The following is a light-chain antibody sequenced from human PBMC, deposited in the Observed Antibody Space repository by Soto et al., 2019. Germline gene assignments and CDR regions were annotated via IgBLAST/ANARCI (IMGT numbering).Light chain of an antibody. CDR2: TAS. J-gene: IGKJ2*03. V-gene: IGKV3-15*01. CDR1: QSIGSS. Sequence: EIVLTQSPATLSVSPGERATLSCRASQSIGSSLAWYQHRPGQAPRLLIQTASRRDPGVPARFSGSGSGTEFTLTISGLQSEDFAVYYCQQYKDWYSFGQGTKLEIK. CDR3: QQYKDWYS.